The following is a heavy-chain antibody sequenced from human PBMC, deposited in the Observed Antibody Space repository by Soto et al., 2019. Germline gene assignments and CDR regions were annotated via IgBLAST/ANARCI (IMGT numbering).Heavy chain of an antibody. CDR2: ISSNGGST. J-gene: IGHJ4*02. Sequence: GGSLRLSCSASGFTFSPYAMHWVRQAPGKGLEYISGISSNGGSTYYADSVKGRFTNSRDNSKNTLYLQLSSLRAEDTAVYYCVRDSGSSGSSYFDNWGLGTVVTVSS. CDR3: VRDSGSSGSSYFDN. D-gene: IGHD1-26*01. V-gene: IGHV3-64D*06. CDR1: GFTFSPYA.